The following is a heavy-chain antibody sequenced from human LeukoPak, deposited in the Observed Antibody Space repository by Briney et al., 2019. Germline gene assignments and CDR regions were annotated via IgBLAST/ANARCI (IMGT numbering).Heavy chain of an antibody. CDR1: GFTFSSYG. V-gene: IGHV3-30*02. J-gene: IGHJ4*02. CDR3: ARIAARRTPVYY. D-gene: IGHD6-6*01. Sequence: GGSLRLSCAASGFTFSSYGMHWVRQAPGKWLEWVAFIRYDGSNKYYADSVKGRFTISRDNSKNTLYLQMNSLRAEDTAVYYCARIAARRTPVYYWGQGTLVTVSS. CDR2: IRYDGSNK.